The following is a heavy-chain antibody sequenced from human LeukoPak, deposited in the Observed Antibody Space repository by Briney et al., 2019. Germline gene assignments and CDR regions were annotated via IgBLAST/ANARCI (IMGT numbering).Heavy chain of an antibody. Sequence: GSLRLSCAASGFTFSGHAIHWVRQAPGKGLEWVAVISYDGSIKYHADSVKGRFTISRDNSKNTVSLHMNSLRAEDTAVYYCARYFHGSGTYYKIPPGYWGQGTLVTVSS. CDR1: GFTFSGHA. CDR3: ARYFHGSGTYYKIPPGY. V-gene: IGHV3-30*01. J-gene: IGHJ4*02. D-gene: IGHD3-10*01. CDR2: ISYDGSIK.